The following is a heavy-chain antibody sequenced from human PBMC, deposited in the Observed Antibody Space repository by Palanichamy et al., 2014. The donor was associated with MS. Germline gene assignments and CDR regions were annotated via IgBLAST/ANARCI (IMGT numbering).Heavy chain of an antibody. Sequence: EVQLVESGGGSVQPGGSLRLSCVASGFTFSSYWMTWVRQAPGKGLEWVANIKQDGSDRYYVDSVKGRFTISRDNAQNSLYLQMNSLRAEDTAVYYCARDDMRWEVPIDYWGQGTLVTVSS. CDR3: ARDDMRWEVPIDY. J-gene: IGHJ4*02. CDR2: IKQDGSDR. CDR1: GFTFSSYW. V-gene: IGHV3-7*01. D-gene: IGHD1-26*01.